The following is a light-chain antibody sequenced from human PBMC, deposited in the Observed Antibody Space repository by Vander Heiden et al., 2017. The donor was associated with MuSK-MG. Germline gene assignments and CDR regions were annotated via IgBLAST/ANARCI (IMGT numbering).Light chain of an antibody. Sequence: DLVMTQSPLSLPVTPGEPASISCRSSQSLLHSNGYNYLDWYLQKPGQSPQLLIYLGSNRASGVPDRFSGSGSGTDFTLKISSVEAEDVGVYYCRQSLQTRNTFGQGTKLEIK. J-gene: IGKJ2*01. CDR2: LGS. CDR1: QSLLHSNGYNY. CDR3: RQSLQTRNT. V-gene: IGKV2-28*01.